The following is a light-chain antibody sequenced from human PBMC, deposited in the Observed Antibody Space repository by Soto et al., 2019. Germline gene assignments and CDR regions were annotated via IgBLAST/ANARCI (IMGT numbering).Light chain of an antibody. V-gene: IGKV1-5*03. Sequence: DIQMTQSPSTLSASVGDRVTITCRASQSINNWLAWYQQKPGKAPNLLIYKASSLESGVPSRFSGSGSGTEFTLTISSLQTDDFATYYCQQYYAFALTFGGGTKVEIK. CDR1: QSINNW. J-gene: IGKJ4*01. CDR2: KAS. CDR3: QQYYAFALT.